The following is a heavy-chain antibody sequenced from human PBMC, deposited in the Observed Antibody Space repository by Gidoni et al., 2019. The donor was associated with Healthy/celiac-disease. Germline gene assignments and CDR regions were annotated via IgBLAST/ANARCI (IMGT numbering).Heavy chain of an antibody. V-gene: IGHV3-21*01. D-gene: IGHD3-10*01. CDR2: ISSSSSYI. CDR1: GSPFSSYS. Sequence: EVQLVESGGGLVKPGGSRRLACAGAGSPFSSYSMNGVRQAPGKGLEWVSSISSSSSYIYYADSVKGRFTISRDNAKNSLYLQMNSLRAEDTAVYYCARGSRDYPYYYYYGMDVWGQGTTVTVSS. CDR3: ARGSRDYPYYYYYGMDV. J-gene: IGHJ6*02.